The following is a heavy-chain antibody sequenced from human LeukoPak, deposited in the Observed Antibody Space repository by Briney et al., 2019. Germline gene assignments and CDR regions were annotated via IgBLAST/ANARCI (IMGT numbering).Heavy chain of an antibody. V-gene: IGHV1-8*01. CDR3: ARVSVFVYAFGL. CDR1: GYTFTSYD. CDR2: MNPNSGNT. Sequence: ASVKVSCKASGYTFTSYDINWVRQATGQGLEWMGWMNPNSGNTGYAQKFQGRVTMTRNTSISTAYMELSSLRSEDTAVYYCARVSVFVYAFGLWGQGTMVTVSS. J-gene: IGHJ3*01. D-gene: IGHD3-16*02.